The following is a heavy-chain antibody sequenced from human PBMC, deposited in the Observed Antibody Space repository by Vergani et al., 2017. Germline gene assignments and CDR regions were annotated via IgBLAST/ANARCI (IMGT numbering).Heavy chain of an antibody. Sequence: QVQLQESGPGLVQPSGTLSLTCAVSGGSISSSNWWSWVRQPPGKGLEWIGVIYHSGSTNYNPSLKSRVTISVDKSKNQFSLKLSSVTAADTAVYYCARFLTGTTIYYYYGMDVWGQETTVTVSS. J-gene: IGHJ6*02. CDR3: ARFLTGTTIYYYYGMDV. V-gene: IGHV4-4*02. CDR2: IYHSGST. D-gene: IGHD1-20*01. CDR1: GGSISSSNW.